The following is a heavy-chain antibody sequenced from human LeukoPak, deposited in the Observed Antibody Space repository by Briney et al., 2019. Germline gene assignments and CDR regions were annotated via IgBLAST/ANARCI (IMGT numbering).Heavy chain of an antibody. CDR1: GGSISSSLYY. D-gene: IGHD2-2*01. CDR2: IYNSGST. CDR3: ARDSSSSRPNFDY. J-gene: IGHJ4*02. V-gene: IGHV4-39*07. Sequence: PSETLSLTCTVSGGSISSSLYYCGWIRQPPGKGLEWIGSIYNSGSTYYNPSLQSRVTISVDTSKNQFSLRLNSVTAADTAVYYCARDSSSSRPNFDYWGQGTLVTVSS.